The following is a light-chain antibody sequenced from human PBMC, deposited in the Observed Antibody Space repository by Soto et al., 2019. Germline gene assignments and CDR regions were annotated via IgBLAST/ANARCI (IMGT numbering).Light chain of an antibody. CDR1: QSIATY. J-gene: IGKJ2*01. CDR2: AAS. Sequence: DIQMTQSPSSLSPSVGDRVTITCRASQSIATYLNWYQQKPGKAPKLLIYAASTLQSGVPSRFSGSGSGTDFTLTISSLQPEDFATYYCQQSHSTPYTFGQGTRLEIK. V-gene: IGKV1-39*01. CDR3: QQSHSTPYT.